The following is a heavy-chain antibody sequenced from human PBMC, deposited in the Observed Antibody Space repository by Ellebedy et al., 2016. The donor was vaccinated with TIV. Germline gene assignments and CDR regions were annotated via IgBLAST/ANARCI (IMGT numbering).Heavy chain of an antibody. Sequence: GESLKISCKVSGYGSSTYWIAWVRQVAGKGLEWMGIVHPGDSDIRYSPSFQGQVTMSVDKSINTAYLQWSSLKASDTAMYYCARIRRSGSYYPYWGQGTLFIVSS. D-gene: IGHD3-10*01. J-gene: IGHJ4*02. CDR1: GYGSSTYW. V-gene: IGHV5-51*01. CDR3: ARIRRSGSYYPY. CDR2: VHPGDSDI.